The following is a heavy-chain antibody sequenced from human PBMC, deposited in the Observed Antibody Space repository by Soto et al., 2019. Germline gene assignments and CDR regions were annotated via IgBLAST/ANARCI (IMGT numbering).Heavy chain of an antibody. J-gene: IGHJ4*02. Sequence: QVQLVESEGGVVQPGRSLRLSCTASGFTFSDYGMHWVRQAPGKGLEWVTVISYDGNVAYYADSVKGRFTSSRDNSKNTLYVQMNSLRTEDTAVYCCAKEGPITDWYFDYWGQGTRVTVSS. CDR2: ISYDGNVA. V-gene: IGHV3-30*18. D-gene: IGHD3-9*01. CDR1: GFTFSDYG. CDR3: AKEGPITDWYFDY.